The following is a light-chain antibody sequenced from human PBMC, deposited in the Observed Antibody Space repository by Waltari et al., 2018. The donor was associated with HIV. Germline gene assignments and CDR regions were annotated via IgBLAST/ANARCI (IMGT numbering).Light chain of an antibody. J-gene: IGKJ4*01. CDR2: ASA. Sequence: IQLTQSPCFLSDPVGDIVPITCRASRDIKSYLAWYQQRPGQAPSLLMYASATLESGVPSIFSVTGSGTEFTLTITSLQPEDFATYFCQHRDSYPSFGAGTTVGLK. CDR1: RDIKSY. V-gene: IGKV1-9*01. CDR3: QHRDSYPS.